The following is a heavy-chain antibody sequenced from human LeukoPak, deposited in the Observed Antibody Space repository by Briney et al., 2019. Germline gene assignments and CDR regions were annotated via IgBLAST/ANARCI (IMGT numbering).Heavy chain of an antibody. J-gene: IGHJ6*02. CDR1: GFTFSSCE. CDR3: ARGGYSYGRYYYYGMDV. Sequence: PGGSLRLSCAASGFTFSSCEMNWVRQAPGKGLEWVSYISSSGSTIYYADSVKGRFTISRDNAKNSLYLQMNSLRAEDTAVYYCARGGYSYGRYYYYGMDVWGQGTTVTVSS. V-gene: IGHV3-48*03. D-gene: IGHD5-18*01. CDR2: ISSSGSTI.